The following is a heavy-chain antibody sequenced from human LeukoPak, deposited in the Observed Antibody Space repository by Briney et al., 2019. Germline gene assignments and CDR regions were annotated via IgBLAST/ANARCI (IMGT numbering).Heavy chain of an antibody. V-gene: IGHV1-46*03. CDR2: INPSSGST. J-gene: IGHJ4*02. Sequence: ASVKVSCKASGYTLTRYYMHWVRQAPGQGLEWMGTINPSSGSTNYAQKFQGRVTMTRDTSTSTVYMEVSSLRSEDTAVYYCARDRGGVVSPSDYWGQGTLVTVSS. CDR1: GYTLTRYY. D-gene: IGHD3-10*01. CDR3: ARDRGGVVSPSDY.